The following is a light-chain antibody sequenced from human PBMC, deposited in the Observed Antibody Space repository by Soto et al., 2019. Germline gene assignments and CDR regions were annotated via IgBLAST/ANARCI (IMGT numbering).Light chain of an antibody. CDR2: TAS. J-gene: IGKJ1*01. CDR3: QHSYSMSLT. V-gene: IGKV1-39*01. CDR1: QSISYY. Sequence: DIQMTQSPSTLYASVGARVTITCRASQSISYYLNWYQQKPGKAPKVVIHTASSVPGGVPSRFSGSGSGTDFTLTISTLQPEDFATCYCQHSYSMSLTFDLGTKVEIK.